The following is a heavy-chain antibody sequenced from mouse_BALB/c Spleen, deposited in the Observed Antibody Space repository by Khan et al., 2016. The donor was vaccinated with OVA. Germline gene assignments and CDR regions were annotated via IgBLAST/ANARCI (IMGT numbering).Heavy chain of an antibody. CDR1: GYSITRGYY. CDR3: ARNYYGYSLWFAY. Sequence: EVQLQESGPGLVKPSQSLSLTCSVTGYSITRGYYWNWIRQFPGNKLEWMGSISYDGSNLYSPSLKNRVSITHDTSKNHVFLKLNYVTTEDTATCYCARNYYGYSLWFAYWGQGTLVTVSA. J-gene: IGHJ3*01. V-gene: IGHV3-6*02. CDR2: ISYDGSN. D-gene: IGHD2-2*01.